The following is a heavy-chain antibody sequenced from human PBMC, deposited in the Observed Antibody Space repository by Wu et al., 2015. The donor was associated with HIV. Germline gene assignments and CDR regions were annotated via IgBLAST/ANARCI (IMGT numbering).Heavy chain of an antibody. CDR1: GYIFTGYF. D-gene: IGHD6-19*01. CDR3: ARDPQEVSGWYTH. CDR2: INPSSGDT. Sequence: QVQLVQSGAEVKKPGASVKVSCQASGYIFTGYFMHWVRQAPGQGLEWMGWINPSSGDTSYSQKLQSRVTMTRDTSISTVYMELSRLRFDDSAVYYCARDPQEVSGWYTHWGQGTLVTVSS. J-gene: IGHJ4*02. V-gene: IGHV1-2*02.